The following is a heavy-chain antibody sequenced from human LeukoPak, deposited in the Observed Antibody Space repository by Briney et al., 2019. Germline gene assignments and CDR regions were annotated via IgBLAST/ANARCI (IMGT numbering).Heavy chain of an antibody. J-gene: IGHJ4*02. CDR2: ISGSGGST. CDR1: GFTSSSYA. V-gene: IGHV3-23*01. CDR3: ARHDSFIPF. D-gene: IGHD3-16*02. Sequence: GGSLRLSCAASGFTSSSYAMSWVRQAPGKGLEWVSSISGSGGSTYYADSVKGRCTISRDNSKNTVSLQINNLRTEDTAVYFCARHDSFIPFWGQGTLVTVTS.